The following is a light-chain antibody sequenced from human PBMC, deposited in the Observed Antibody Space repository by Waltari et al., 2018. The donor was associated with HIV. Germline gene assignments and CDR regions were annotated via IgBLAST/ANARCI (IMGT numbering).Light chain of an antibody. J-gene: IGLJ2*01. CDR1: SGNSGSNF. CDR3: QSYYLTNVV. CDR2: EDD. Sequence: NFMLTQPHSVSESPGTTVTISGTRSSGNSGSNFVSWYQRRPGSAPTTLIYEDDKRPSAVPDRFSGSIDSSSNSASLTISGLKTEDEADYYCQSYYLTNVVFGGGTKLTVL. V-gene: IGLV6-57*04.